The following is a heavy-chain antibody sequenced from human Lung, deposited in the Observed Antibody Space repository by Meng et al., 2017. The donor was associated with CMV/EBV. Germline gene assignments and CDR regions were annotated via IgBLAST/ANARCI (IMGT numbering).Heavy chain of an antibody. CDR2: IRYDGRNK. D-gene: IGHD3-3*01. CDR1: GFTFSNYG. J-gene: IGHJ6*02. Sequence: GGSLRLXCAASGFTFSNYGIHWVRQAPGKGLEWVAFIRYDGRNKYYADSVRGRFTISRDNSKNTMSLQLSRLRTEDTAVYYCAKDLGDTIFGVVLPDKHQYGVDVWGQGXTVTVSS. CDR3: AKDLGDTIFGVVLPDKHQYGVDV. V-gene: IGHV3-30*02.